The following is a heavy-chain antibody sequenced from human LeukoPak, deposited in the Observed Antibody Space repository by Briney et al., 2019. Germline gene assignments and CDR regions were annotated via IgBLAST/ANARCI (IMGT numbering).Heavy chain of an antibody. CDR2: IYSGGTT. V-gene: IGHV3-53*01. D-gene: IGHD1-26*01. Sequence: PGGSLRLSCAASGFTVSSNYMSWVRQAPGKGLEWVSVIYSGGTTYYADSVKGRFTISRDNSKNMLYLQMNSLRAEDTALYCCVREGSGTYSFDFWGQGTLVTVSS. J-gene: IGHJ4*02. CDR3: VREGSGTYSFDF. CDR1: GFTVSSNY.